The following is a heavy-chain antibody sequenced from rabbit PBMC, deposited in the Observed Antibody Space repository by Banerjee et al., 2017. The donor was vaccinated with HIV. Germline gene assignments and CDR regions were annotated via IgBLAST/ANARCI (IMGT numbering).Heavy chain of an antibody. Sequence: QSLEESGGDLVKPGASLTLTCKASGFDFSSSYYMCWVRQAPGKGLEWIGCIDTGSGSTWYASWAKGRFTISKTSSTTVTLQMTSLTAADTATYFCASGYSDIVFNLWGPGTLVTVS. D-gene: IGHD1-1*01. J-gene: IGHJ4*01. CDR1: GFDFSSSYY. CDR2: IDTGSGST. CDR3: ASGYSDIVFNL. V-gene: IGHV1S40*01.